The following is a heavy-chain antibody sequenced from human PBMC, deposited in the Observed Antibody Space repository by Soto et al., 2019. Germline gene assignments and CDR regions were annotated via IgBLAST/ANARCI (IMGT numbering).Heavy chain of an antibody. CDR1: GYSFTSYW. Sequence: PGESLKISCKGSGYSFTSYWISWVRQMPGKGLEWMGRIDPSDSYTNYSPSFQGHVTISADKSISTAYLQWSSLKASDTAMYYCARHFMNHDVTVTTWGLYYYGMDVWGQGTTVTVSS. D-gene: IGHD4-17*01. J-gene: IGHJ6*02. CDR3: ARHFMNHDVTVTTWGLYYYGMDV. V-gene: IGHV5-10-1*01. CDR2: IDPSDSYT.